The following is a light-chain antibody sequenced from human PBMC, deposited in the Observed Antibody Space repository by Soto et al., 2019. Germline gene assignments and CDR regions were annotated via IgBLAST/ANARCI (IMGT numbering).Light chain of an antibody. CDR2: DVS. V-gene: IGLV2-14*01. CDR1: NSDLGGYNY. CDR3: SSYTTSNTRQIV. Sequence: QSVLTQPASVSGSPGQSITISCTGTNSDLGGYNYVSWYQQHPGKAPKFMIYDVSSRPSGVSDRLSGSKSGNTASLTISGLQAEYEADYYCSSYTTSNTRQIVFGTGTKVTVL. J-gene: IGLJ1*01.